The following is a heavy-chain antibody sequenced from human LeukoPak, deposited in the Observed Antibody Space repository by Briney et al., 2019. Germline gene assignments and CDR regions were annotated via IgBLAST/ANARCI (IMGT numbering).Heavy chain of an antibody. Sequence: SVKVSCKASGGTFSSYAISWVRQAPGQGLEWMGRIIPIFGIANYAQKFQGRVTITADKSTSTTYMELSSLRSEDTAVYYCARVITGTTYRGFDPWGQGTLVTVSS. CDR1: GGTFSSYA. D-gene: IGHD1-7*01. CDR2: IIPIFGIA. J-gene: IGHJ5*02. V-gene: IGHV1-69*04. CDR3: ARVITGTTYRGFDP.